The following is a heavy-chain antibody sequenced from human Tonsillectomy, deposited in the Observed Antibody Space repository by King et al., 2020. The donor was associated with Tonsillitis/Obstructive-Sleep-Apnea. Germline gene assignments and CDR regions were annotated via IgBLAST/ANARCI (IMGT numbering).Heavy chain of an antibody. CDR1: GFTFGSYG. J-gene: IGHJ3*02. CDR2: TSYDGSSK. V-gene: IGHV3-30*04. D-gene: IGHD3-22*01. Sequence: VQLVESGGGVVQPGRSLRLSCAASGFTFGSYGMHWVRHAPGKGLEWVAITSYDGSSKYYADSVRGRFTISRDNSKNTLFLQMNSLRAEDTAVYYCARSGSYFDSSGYQDAFDIWGQGTMVTVSS. CDR3: ARSGSYFDSSGYQDAFDI.